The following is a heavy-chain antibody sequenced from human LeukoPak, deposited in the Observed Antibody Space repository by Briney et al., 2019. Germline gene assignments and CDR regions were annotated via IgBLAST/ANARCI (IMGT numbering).Heavy chain of an antibody. V-gene: IGHV4-4*07. J-gene: IGHJ4*02. CDR2: IYTSGST. Sequence: PSETLSLTCTVSGGSISSYYWSWIRQRAGKGLEWIGRIYTSGSTNYNPSLKSRVTMSVDTSKNQFSLKLSSVTAADTAVYYCAREGGTLWFGELLPHFDYWGQGTLVTVSS. CDR3: AREGGTLWFGELLPHFDY. D-gene: IGHD3-10*01. CDR1: GGSISSYY.